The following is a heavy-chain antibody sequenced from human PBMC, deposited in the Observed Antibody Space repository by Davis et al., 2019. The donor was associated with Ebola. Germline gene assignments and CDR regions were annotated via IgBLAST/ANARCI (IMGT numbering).Heavy chain of an antibody. CDR1: GFTFSYYG. J-gene: IGHJ4*02. V-gene: IGHV3-30*18. CDR2: ISYDGSNK. Sequence: GGSLRLSCAASGFTFSYYGMHWVRQAPGKGLEWVAFISYDGSNKQYADSVKGRFTISRDNSKNTLYLQMNSLRAEDTAVYYCAKDFYDSSGRYFDYWGQGTLVTVSS. CDR3: AKDFYDSSGRYFDY. D-gene: IGHD3-22*01.